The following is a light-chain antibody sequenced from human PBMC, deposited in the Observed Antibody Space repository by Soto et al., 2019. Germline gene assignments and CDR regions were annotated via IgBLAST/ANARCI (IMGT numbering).Light chain of an antibody. V-gene: IGLV1-40*01. CDR1: SSNIGAGYD. CDR2: GNS. CDR3: QSYDSSRYV. J-gene: IGLJ1*01. Sequence: QSALTQPPSVSGAPGQRVTISCTGSSSNIGAGYDVHWYQQLPGTAPKLLIYGNSNRPSGVPDRFSGSKSDTSASLAITGLQAEDEADYYCQSYDSSRYVFGTGTKVTVL.